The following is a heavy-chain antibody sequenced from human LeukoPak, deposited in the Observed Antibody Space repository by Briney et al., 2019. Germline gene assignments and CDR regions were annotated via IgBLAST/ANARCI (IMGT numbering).Heavy chain of an antibody. D-gene: IGHD2-2*01. J-gene: IGHJ5*02. CDR2: ITGSGVGT. CDR3: AKEQYLLLTGLDP. CDR1: GFTFSSYA. V-gene: IGHV3-23*01. Sequence: GGSLRLSCAASGFTFSSYAMSWVRQAPGKGLEWVSAITGSGVGTYYADSVKGRFTISRDNSKDTLYLQMNSLRAEDTALYYCAKEQYLLLTGLDPWGQGTLVTVSS.